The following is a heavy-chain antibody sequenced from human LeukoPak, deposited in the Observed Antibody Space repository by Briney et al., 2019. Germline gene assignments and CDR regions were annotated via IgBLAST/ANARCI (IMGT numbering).Heavy chain of an antibody. V-gene: IGHV1-18*01. CDR1: GYTFTSYG. D-gene: IGHD2-21*02. CDR2: ISAYNGNT. J-gene: IGHJ4*02. Sequence: GASVKVSCKASGYTFTSYGISWVRQAPGQGLEWMGWISAYNGNTNYAQKLQGRVTMTTDTSTSIAYMELRSLRSDDTAVYYCAREEHCGGDCYFFDYWGQGTLVTVSS. CDR3: AREEHCGGDCYFFDY.